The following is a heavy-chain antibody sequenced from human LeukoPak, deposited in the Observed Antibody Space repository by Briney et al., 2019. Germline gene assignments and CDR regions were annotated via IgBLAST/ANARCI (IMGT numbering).Heavy chain of an antibody. CDR1: GFSVSTTY. J-gene: IGHJ4*02. CDR3: ARESYGYNIDY. V-gene: IGHV3-53*01. D-gene: IGHD3-16*01. Sequence: GGSLRLSCAASGFSVSTTYMTWVRQAPGKGLEWVSVIYSGSTTYYADSVKGRFTISRDNSKNTLYLQMNSLRAEDTAVYYCARESYGYNIDYWGQGTLVTVSS. CDR2: IYSGSTT.